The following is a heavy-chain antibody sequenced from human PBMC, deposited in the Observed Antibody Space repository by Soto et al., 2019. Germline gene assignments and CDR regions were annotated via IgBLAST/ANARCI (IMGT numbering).Heavy chain of an antibody. CDR1: GYTFTMSY. V-gene: IGHV1-46*01. CDR3: ARRYCSGSSCYYFDY. CDR2: INPSGGST. D-gene: IGHD2-15*01. Sequence: ASVKVSCKASGYTFTMSYMHWVRQAPGQGLEWMGIINPSGGSTIYAQKFQGRVTMTRGTSTSTVYMELSSLTSEDTAVYYCARRYCSGSSCYYFDYWGQGTLVTVSS. J-gene: IGHJ4*02.